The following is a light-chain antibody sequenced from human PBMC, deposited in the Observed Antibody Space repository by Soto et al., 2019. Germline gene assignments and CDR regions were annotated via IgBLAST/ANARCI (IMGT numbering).Light chain of an antibody. Sequence: QSALTQPPSVSGAPGQRVTISCTGSSSNIGAGYDVHWYQQLPGTAPKLLIYGNSNRPSGVPDRFSGSKSGTSTSLAITGLQAEDEADYYCQSYDSSLSGPCVFGTGTKVT. CDR3: QSYDSSLSGPCV. CDR2: GNS. V-gene: IGLV1-40*01. CDR1: SSNIGAGYD. J-gene: IGLJ1*01.